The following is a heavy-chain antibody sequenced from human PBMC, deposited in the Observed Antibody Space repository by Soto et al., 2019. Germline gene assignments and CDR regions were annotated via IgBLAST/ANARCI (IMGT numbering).Heavy chain of an antibody. D-gene: IGHD4-17*01. CDR1: GGSFSNYY. CDR3: ASIPSTVFYSPFDMDV. CDR2: INQSGRT. J-gene: IGHJ6*02. V-gene: IGHV4-34*01. Sequence: PSETLSLTCAVYGGSFSNYYWSWIRQPPGKGREWIGEINQSGRTNYNPSLKSRVTISIDPSKNQFSLRVNSVTAADTAVYYCASIPSTVFYSPFDMDVWGQGTTVTVSS.